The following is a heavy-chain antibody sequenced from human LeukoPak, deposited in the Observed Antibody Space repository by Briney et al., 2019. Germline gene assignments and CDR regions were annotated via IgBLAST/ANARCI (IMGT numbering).Heavy chain of an antibody. J-gene: IGHJ4*02. Sequence: WETLSLTCAVYGGPFSGYYCTWIRQPPGKGLEWIGEINHSGSANYNPSLNSRVTISVDTSKNQFSLKVSSVTAADTATYYCARGSGYTGNEDWGQGTLVTVSS. CDR3: ARGSGYTGNED. D-gene: IGHD5-12*01. CDR1: GGPFSGYY. V-gene: IGHV4-34*01. CDR2: INHSGSA.